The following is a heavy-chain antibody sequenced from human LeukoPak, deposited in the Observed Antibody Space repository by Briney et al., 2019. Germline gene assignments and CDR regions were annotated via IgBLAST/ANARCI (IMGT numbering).Heavy chain of an antibody. D-gene: IGHD3-16*02. Sequence: SETLSLTCTVSGGFISSSNYYWGWIRQPPGKGLEWIGNSHYSGRTHYNPSLKSRVIISVDTSKNQFSLKLTSVTAADTAVFYCARHHDPGLGDLSPYFDYWGQGILVTVSS. V-gene: IGHV4-39*01. CDR2: SHYSGRT. J-gene: IGHJ4*02. CDR3: ARHHDPGLGDLSPYFDY. CDR1: GGFISSSNYY.